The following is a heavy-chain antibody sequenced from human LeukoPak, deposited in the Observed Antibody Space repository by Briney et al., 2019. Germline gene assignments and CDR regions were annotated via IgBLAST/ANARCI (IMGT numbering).Heavy chain of an antibody. CDR1: GGSISSYY. CDR3: ARGSVVPAATNWFDP. D-gene: IGHD2-2*01. Sequence: SETLSLTCTVSGGSISSYYWSWIRQPPGKGLEWIGYIYYSGSTNYNPSLKSRVTISVDTSKNQFSLKLSSVTAADTAVYYCARGSVVPAATNWFDPWGQGTLVTVSS. CDR2: IYYSGST. J-gene: IGHJ5*02. V-gene: IGHV4-59*01.